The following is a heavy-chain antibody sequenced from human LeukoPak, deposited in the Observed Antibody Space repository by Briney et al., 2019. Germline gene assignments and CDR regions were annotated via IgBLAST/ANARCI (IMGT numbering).Heavy chain of an antibody. Sequence: PGGSLRLSCAASGFIFSSYGMHWVRQAPGKGLEWVAVIWHDGGSQYYADSVKGRFTISRDNYKNTLYLQMNSLRAEDTAVYYCAREVGATTKIYYYGMDVWGQGTLVTVSS. D-gene: IGHD1-26*01. J-gene: IGHJ6*02. CDR3: AREVGATTKIYYYGMDV. V-gene: IGHV3-33*01. CDR2: IWHDGGSQ. CDR1: GFIFSSYG.